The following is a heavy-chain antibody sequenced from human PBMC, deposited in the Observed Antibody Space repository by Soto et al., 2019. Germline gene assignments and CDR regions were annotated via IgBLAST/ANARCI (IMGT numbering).Heavy chain of an antibody. CDR2: VYYSGST. V-gene: IGHV4-59*08. D-gene: IGHD2-15*01. Sequence: SETLSLTCTVSGSSISSYYWSWIRQPPGKGLEWIGYVYYSGSTNYNPSLKSRVTISVDTSKKQFSLKLSSVTAADTAVYYCARQVLGGSWSDYWGQGTLVTVSS. J-gene: IGHJ4*02. CDR1: GSSISSYY. CDR3: ARQVLGGSWSDY.